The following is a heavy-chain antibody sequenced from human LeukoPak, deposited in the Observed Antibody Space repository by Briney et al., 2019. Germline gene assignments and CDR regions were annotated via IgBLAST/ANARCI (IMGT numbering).Heavy chain of an antibody. J-gene: IGHJ4*02. D-gene: IGHD3-16*01. CDR3: ARERAPIVAGGNELDY. CDR1: AFSLNAYN. V-gene: IGHV3-21*01. Sequence: SGGSLRLSCAASAFSLNAYNMNWVRQAPGKGLEWVSSISYTGTYIYYADSVKGRFTISRDNAKNSLYLQMNSLRAEDTAVYYCARERAPIVAGGNELDYWGQGTLVTVSS. CDR2: ISYTGTYI.